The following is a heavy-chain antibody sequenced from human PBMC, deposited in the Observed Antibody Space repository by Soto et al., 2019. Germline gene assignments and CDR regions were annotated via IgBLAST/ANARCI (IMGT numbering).Heavy chain of an antibody. D-gene: IGHD1-26*01. Sequence: QVQLVQSGAEVKKPGASVKVSCKASGYTFTSYGISWVRQAPGQGLEWMGWISAYNGNTNYAQKLQGRVTMTTDTSTSTAYMEMRSLRSDDTAVYYCARVRSLGIVGATGLDYWGQGTLVTVSS. CDR2: ISAYNGNT. CDR1: GYTFTSYG. V-gene: IGHV1-18*04. J-gene: IGHJ4*02. CDR3: ARVRSLGIVGATGLDY.